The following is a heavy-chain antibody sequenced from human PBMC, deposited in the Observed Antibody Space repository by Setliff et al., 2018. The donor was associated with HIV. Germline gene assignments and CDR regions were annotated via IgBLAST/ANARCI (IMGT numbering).Heavy chain of an antibody. CDR3: ARDFSGQQLVGGWFDP. D-gene: IGHD6-13*01. V-gene: IGHV3-21*04. CDR1: GFIFSDYS. CDR2: ISSSTYI. Sequence: GSLRLSCAASGFIFSDYSMNWVRQAPGKGLEWVSSISSSTYIYHADFVKGRFTISRDKSKNTLYLQMNSLRADDTAVYYCARDFSGQQLVGGWFDPWGQGTLVTVSS. J-gene: IGHJ5*02.